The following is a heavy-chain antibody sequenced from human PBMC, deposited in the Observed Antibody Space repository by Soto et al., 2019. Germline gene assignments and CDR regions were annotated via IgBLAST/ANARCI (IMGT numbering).Heavy chain of an antibody. J-gene: IGHJ6*02. CDR3: ARTVPIAAANGGDMDV. CDR1: GGTFSSYT. D-gene: IGHD6-13*01. V-gene: IGHV1-69*02. CDR2: IIPILGIA. Sequence: QVQLVQSGAEVKKPGSSVKVSCKASGGTFSSYTISWVRQASGQGLEWMGRIIPILGIANYAQKFQGRVTITADKSTSTAYMELSSLRSEDTAVYYCARTVPIAAANGGDMDVWGQGTTVTVSS.